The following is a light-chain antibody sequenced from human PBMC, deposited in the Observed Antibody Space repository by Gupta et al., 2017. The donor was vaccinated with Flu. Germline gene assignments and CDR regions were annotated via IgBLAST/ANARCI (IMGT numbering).Light chain of an antibody. CDR3: CSYAGSYPYV. Sequence: QSALTQPRSVSGSPGQSVTISCTGTSSDVGGYNYVSWYQQPPGKAPKLIIYDVTKRPSGVPDRFSGSKAGNTASLTISGLQAEDEADYYCCSYAGSYPYVFGTGTKVTVL. CDR1: SSDVGGYNY. CDR2: DVT. J-gene: IGLJ1*01. V-gene: IGLV2-11*01.